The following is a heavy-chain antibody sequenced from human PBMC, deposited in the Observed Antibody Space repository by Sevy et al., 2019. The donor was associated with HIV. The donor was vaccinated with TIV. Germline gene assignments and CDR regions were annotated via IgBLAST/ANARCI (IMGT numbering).Heavy chain of an antibody. V-gene: IGHV3-20*01. Sequence: GGSLRLSCAASGFTFDDYGMSRVRQTPRKGLEWVSTSNWNTGSPGYADSVKGRFTISRDNAKHSLYLEMNNLTAEDTALYHCARGKGYSSGEAFDIWGQGTMVTVSS. CDR3: ARGKGYSSGEAFDI. CDR1: GFTFDDYG. D-gene: IGHD6-19*01. CDR2: SNWNTGSP. J-gene: IGHJ3*02.